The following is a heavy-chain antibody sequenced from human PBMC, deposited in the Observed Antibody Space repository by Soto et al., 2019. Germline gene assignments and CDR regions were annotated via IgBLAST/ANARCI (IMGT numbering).Heavy chain of an antibody. Sequence: DVRLVESGGGLVQPGGSLRLSCTASGFSVGRLFMTWVRQAPGKGLEWVSVLSSDDNTYYAESVKGRFTISRDISKNTLLLEMNSLRAEDTAVYHCARDIFGGSYDFWHGVQGTLVTVSS. CDR3: ARDIFGGSYDFWH. V-gene: IGHV3-66*01. D-gene: IGHD3-3*01. CDR1: GFSVGRLF. CDR2: LSSDDNT. J-gene: IGHJ4*02.